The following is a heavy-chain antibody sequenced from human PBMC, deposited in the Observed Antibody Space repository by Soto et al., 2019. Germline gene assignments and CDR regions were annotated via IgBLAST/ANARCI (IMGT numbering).Heavy chain of an antibody. D-gene: IGHD4-4*01. Sequence: WGSLRLSCAASGFPFCNYWIHWVRKVPGKGLVWGARINSDGTRTSYGDSAKGRFTIARDNAKNTLYLQMDSLRADDTAVYYCARAYSGPDWGQGTLVTVSS. V-gene: IGHV3-74*01. CDR2: INSDGTRT. CDR3: ARAYSGPD. J-gene: IGHJ4*02. CDR1: GFPFCNYW.